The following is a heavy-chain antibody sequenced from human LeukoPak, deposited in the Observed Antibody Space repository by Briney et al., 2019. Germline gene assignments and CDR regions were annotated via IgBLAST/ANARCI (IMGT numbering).Heavy chain of an antibody. Sequence: PGGSLRLSCAASGFTVSSSYMIWVRQAPGKGLEWVSVIYSGGYTYYADSVKGRFTISRDNSKNTLYLQMNSLRAEDTAVYYCAKDPDCTSGICYTFFDYWGQGTLVTVSS. D-gene: IGHD2-8*01. CDR2: IYSGGYT. V-gene: IGHV3-53*01. CDR1: GFTVSSSY. CDR3: AKDPDCTSGICYTFFDY. J-gene: IGHJ4*02.